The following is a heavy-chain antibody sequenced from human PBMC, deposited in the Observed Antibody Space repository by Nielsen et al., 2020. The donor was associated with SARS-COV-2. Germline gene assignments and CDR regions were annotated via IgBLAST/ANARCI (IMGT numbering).Heavy chain of an antibody. D-gene: IGHD4-11*01. CDR3: ARGRTVTTFYPRDNWFDP. CDR1: GGSFSGYY. V-gene: IGHV4-34*01. J-gene: IGHJ5*02. CDR2: INHSGST. Sequence: SETLSLTCAVYGGSFSGYYWSWIRQPPGKGLEWIGEINHSGSTNYNPSLKSRVTISVDTSKNQFSLKLSSVTAADTAVYYCARGRTVTTFYPRDNWFDPWGQGTLVTVSS.